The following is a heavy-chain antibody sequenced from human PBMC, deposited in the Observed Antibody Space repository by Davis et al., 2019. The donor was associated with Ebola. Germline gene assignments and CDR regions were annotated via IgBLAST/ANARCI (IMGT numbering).Heavy chain of an antibody. CDR3: AKSRGWEVPRFDY. CDR1: GFTFSSYA. Sequence: PGGSLRLSCAASGFTFSSYAMNWVRQAPGKGLEWVSAISGSGGSTYYADSVKGRFTISRDNSKNTLYLQMNSLRADDTAVYYCAKSRGWEVPRFDYWGQGTLVTVSS. J-gene: IGHJ4*02. V-gene: IGHV3-23*01. D-gene: IGHD1-26*01. CDR2: ISGSGGST.